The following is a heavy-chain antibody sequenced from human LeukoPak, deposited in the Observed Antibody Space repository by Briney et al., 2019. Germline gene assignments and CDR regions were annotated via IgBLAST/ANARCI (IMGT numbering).Heavy chain of an antibody. J-gene: IGHJ4*02. Sequence: PGGSLRLSCAVSGFTFSSYAMSWVRQAPGKGLEWVSTISGSGDNTYYADSVRGRFTISRGNSKNTLYLQMNSLRAEDTAIYYCAKVSWANYFDYWGQGTLVTVSS. CDR3: AKVSWANYFDY. CDR2: ISGSGDNT. D-gene: IGHD6-13*01. CDR1: GFTFSSYA. V-gene: IGHV3-23*01.